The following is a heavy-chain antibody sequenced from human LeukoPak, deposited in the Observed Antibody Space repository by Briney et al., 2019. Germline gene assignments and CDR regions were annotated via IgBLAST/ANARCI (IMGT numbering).Heavy chain of an antibody. CDR2: IRYDGSNK. Sequence: PGGSLRLSCAASGFTFSSYGMHWVRQAPGKGLEWVAFIRYDGSNKYYADSVKGRFTISRDNSKNTLYLQMNSLRAEDTAVYYCAKDLYYDFWSGSPGMDVWGKGTTVTVSS. CDR1: GFTFSSYG. D-gene: IGHD3-3*01. CDR3: AKDLYYDFWSGSPGMDV. V-gene: IGHV3-30*02. J-gene: IGHJ6*04.